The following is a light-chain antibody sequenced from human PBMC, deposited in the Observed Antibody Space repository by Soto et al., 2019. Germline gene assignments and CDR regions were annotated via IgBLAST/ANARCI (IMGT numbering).Light chain of an antibody. CDR1: QSVSSSY. CDR2: GAS. Sequence: EIVLTQSPGTLSLSPGERATLSCRASQSVSSSYLAWYQQKPGRAPRLLIYGASSRATGIPDRFSGSGSGTDFTLTISRLEPEDFAVYYSQQYGSSPWTFGQGTNVELK. J-gene: IGKJ1*01. V-gene: IGKV3-20*01. CDR3: QQYGSSPWT.